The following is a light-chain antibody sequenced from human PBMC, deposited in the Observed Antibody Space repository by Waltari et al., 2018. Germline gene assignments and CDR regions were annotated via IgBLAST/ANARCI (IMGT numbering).Light chain of an antibody. CDR3: SSYAGSNNPL. Sequence: QSALTQPPSASGSPGQSVTISCTGTSSDVGGYNYVSWYQQHPGKAPKLLISEVSKRPSVVPDRFSGSKSGNTASLTVSVLQAEDEADYYCSSYAGSNNPLFGGGTKLTVL. J-gene: IGLJ2*01. V-gene: IGLV2-8*01. CDR2: EVS. CDR1: SSDVGGYNY.